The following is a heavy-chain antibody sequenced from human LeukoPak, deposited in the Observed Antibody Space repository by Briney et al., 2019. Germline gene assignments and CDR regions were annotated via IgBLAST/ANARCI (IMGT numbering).Heavy chain of an antibody. CDR3: AKDRVLVDCSGGSCYATDYYYGMDV. Sequence: GGSLRLSCAASGFTFSSYGMHWVRQAPGKGLEWVAVISYDGSNKYYADSVKGRFTISRDNSKNTLYLQMNSLRAEDTAVYYCAKDRVLVDCSGGSCYATDYYYGMDVWGQGTTVTVSS. V-gene: IGHV3-30*18. D-gene: IGHD2-15*01. CDR1: GFTFSSYG. J-gene: IGHJ6*02. CDR2: ISYDGSNK.